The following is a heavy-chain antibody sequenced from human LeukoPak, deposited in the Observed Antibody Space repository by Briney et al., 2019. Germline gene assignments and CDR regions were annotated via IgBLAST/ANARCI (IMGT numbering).Heavy chain of an antibody. D-gene: IGHD6-13*01. V-gene: IGHV1-2*04. Sequence: ASVKVSCKASGYTFTGYYMHWVRQAPGQGLEWMGWINPNSGGTNYAQKFQGWVTMTRDTSISTAYMELSRLRSDDTAVYYCARDRHRRTLPWSSSWYYFDYWGQGTLVTVSS. J-gene: IGHJ4*02. CDR2: INPNSGGT. CDR1: GYTFTGYY. CDR3: ARDRHRRTLPWSSSWYYFDY.